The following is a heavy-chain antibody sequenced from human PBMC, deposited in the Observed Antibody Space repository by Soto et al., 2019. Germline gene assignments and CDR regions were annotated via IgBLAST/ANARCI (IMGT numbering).Heavy chain of an antibody. CDR1: GFTFSYYP. V-gene: IGHV3-30*04. CDR2: ISFDGSNK. CDR3: XXXXXXXXXXXXXXXXXXXXXXSDVDV. Sequence: QMQLVESGGGAVQPGRSLRLSCAASGFTFSYYPMHWVRQAPGKGLEWVAVISFDGSNKYYADSVKGRFTISRDNSKNTLYLXMXXXXXXXXXXXXXXXXXXXXXXXXXXXXXXXXXXXSDVDVWGQGTTVTVSS. J-gene: IGHJ6*02.